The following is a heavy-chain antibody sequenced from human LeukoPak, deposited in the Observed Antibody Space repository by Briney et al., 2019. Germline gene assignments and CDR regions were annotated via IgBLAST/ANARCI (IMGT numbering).Heavy chain of an antibody. J-gene: IGHJ4*02. V-gene: IGHV3-48*03. CDR1: GFTFSSYE. D-gene: IGHD3-22*01. CDR2: ISSSGSTI. CDR3: ARGGYYDSSGYL. Sequence: GGSLRLSCAASGFTFSSYEMNWVRQAPGKGLEWVSYISSSGSTIYYADSVKGRFTISRDNAKNSLYLQMNSLRAEDTAVYYCARGGYYDSSGYLWGQGTLVTVSS.